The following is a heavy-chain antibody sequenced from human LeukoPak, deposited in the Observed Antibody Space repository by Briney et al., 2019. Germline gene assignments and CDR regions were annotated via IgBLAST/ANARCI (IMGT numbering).Heavy chain of an antibody. Sequence: PSETLSLTCAVYGGSFSGYYWSWIRQPPGKGLEWIGEINHSGSTNYNPSLESRVTTSVDTSKNQFSLKLSSVTAADTAVYYCARKGISIAAAGRGAFDIWGQGTMVTVSS. CDR2: INHSGST. J-gene: IGHJ3*02. V-gene: IGHV4-34*01. CDR1: GGSFSGYY. CDR3: ARKGISIAAAGRGAFDI. D-gene: IGHD6-13*01.